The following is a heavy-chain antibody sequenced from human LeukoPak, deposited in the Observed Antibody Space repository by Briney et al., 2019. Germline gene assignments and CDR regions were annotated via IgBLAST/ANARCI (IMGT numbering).Heavy chain of an antibody. CDR2: INHSGST. CDR1: GGSFSGYY. CDR3: ARSRSSSDYYGSGSYGDRLDYYYYYYMDV. Sequence: SETLSFTCAVYGGSFSGYYWSWIRQPPGKGLEWIGEINHSGSTNYNPSLKSRVTISVDTSKNQFSLKLSSVTAADTAVYYCARSRSSSDYYGSGSYGDRLDYYYYYYMDVWGKGTRSPSP. V-gene: IGHV4-34*01. J-gene: IGHJ6*03. D-gene: IGHD3-10*01.